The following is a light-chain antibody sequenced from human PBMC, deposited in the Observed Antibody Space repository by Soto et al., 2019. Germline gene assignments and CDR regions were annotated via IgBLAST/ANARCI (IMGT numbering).Light chain of an antibody. CDR1: QSVSSN. J-gene: IGKJ1*01. CDR2: GAS. CDR3: HQYNNWPRT. V-gene: IGKV3-15*01. Sequence: EIVMTQSPVTLSLSPGERATLSCRASQSVSSNLAWYQQKPGQAPRLLIYGASTRATGIPARFSGSGSGTEFTLTISSLQSEDFAVYYCHQYNNWPRTFGQGTKVDIK.